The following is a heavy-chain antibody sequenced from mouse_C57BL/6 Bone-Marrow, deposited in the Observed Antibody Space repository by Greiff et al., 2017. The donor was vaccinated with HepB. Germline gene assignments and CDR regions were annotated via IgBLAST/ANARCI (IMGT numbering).Heavy chain of an antibody. CDR2: IYPGSGST. CDR3: ARLYYSNSYYAMDY. J-gene: IGHJ4*01. CDR1: GYTFTSYW. V-gene: IGHV1-55*01. D-gene: IGHD2-5*01. Sequence: QVQLKQPGAELVKPGASVKMSCKASGYTFTSYWITWVKQRPGQGLEWIGDIYPGSGSTNYNEKFKSKATLTVDTSSSTAYMQLSSLTSEDSAVYDCARLYYSNSYYAMDYWGQGTSVTVSS.